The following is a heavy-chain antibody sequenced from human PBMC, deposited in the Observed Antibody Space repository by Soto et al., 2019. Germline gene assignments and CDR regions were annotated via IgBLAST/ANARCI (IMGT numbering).Heavy chain of an antibody. CDR1: GITFSAFG. V-gene: IGHV3-30*03. CDR2: ISHDGNDK. J-gene: IGHJ5*02. CDR3: ATDLGTTVTTYNFFDP. Sequence: QVQLVESGGGVVQPGRSLRLSCGASGITFSAFGLHWVRQAPGKGLEWVAVISHDGNDKYYTDSVKGRFTISRDNYKNTLYLQMSSLRGEDTAIYFCATDLGTTVTTYNFFDPWGQGALVTVSS. D-gene: IGHD4-17*01.